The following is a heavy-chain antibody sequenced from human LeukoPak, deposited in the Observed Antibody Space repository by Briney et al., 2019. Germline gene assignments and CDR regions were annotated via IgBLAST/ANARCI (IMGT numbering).Heavy chain of an antibody. CDR1: GFTFSSYA. CDR2: ISGSGGST. D-gene: IGHD6-13*01. V-gene: IGHV3-23*01. J-gene: IGHJ4*02. CDR3: AKDLSSSWYQYYLDY. Sequence: SGGSLRLSCAASGFTFSSYAMSWVRQAPGKGLEWVSAISGSGGSTYYADSVKGRFTISRDNSKNTLYLQMNSLRAEDTAVYYCAKDLSSSWYQYYLDYWGQGTLVTVSS.